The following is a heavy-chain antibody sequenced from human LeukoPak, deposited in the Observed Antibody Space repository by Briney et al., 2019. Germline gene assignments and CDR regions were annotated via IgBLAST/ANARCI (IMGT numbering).Heavy chain of an antibody. CDR1: GGSISTSSYY. CDR3: ARNVLPDRGVLALRVDY. Sequence: SETLSLTCTVSGGSISTSSYYWVWLRQPPGKGLEWIGNIYYSDSTYYNPSLKSRVTISVDTSKNQSSLKLNSVTAADTDVYYCARNVLPDRGVLALRVDYWGQGTLVTVSS. D-gene: IGHD2-8*02. V-gene: IGHV4-39*01. J-gene: IGHJ4*02. CDR2: IYYSDST.